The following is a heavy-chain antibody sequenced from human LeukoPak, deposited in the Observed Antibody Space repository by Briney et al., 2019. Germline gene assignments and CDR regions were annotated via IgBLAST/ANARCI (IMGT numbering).Heavy chain of an antibody. Sequence: SETLSLTCTVSGYSMNSGYYWGWFRQPPGKGLEWIGSIYHSGSTYYNPSLKSRVTISVDKSKNQFSLKLSSVTAADTAVYYCARVTIVVVPAAITSYFDYWGQGTLVTVSS. CDR1: GYSMNSGYY. CDR2: IYHSGST. V-gene: IGHV4-38-2*02. J-gene: IGHJ4*02. D-gene: IGHD2-2*02. CDR3: ARVTIVVVPAAITSYFDY.